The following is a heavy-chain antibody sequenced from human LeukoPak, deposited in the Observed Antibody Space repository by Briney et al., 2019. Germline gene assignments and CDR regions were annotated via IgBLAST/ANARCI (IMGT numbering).Heavy chain of an antibody. D-gene: IGHD4-17*01. CDR2: INPNSGGT. J-gene: IGHJ4*02. CDR3: ARAPSPTVTYFDY. CDR1: GYTFTGYY. V-gene: IGHV1-2*02. Sequence: ASVKVSCKAFGYTFTGYYMYWVRQAPGQGLEWMGWINPNSGGTNYAQKFQGRVTMTRDTSISTAYMELSRLRSDDTAVYYCARAPSPTVTYFDYWGQGTLVTVSS.